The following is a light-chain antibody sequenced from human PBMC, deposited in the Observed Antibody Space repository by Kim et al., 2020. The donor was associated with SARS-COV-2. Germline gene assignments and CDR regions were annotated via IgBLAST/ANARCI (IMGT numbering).Light chain of an antibody. V-gene: IGKV1-8*01. CDR3: QQYYSYPPA. CDR2: AAS. Sequence: SASTGDRVTITGQASQGISSYLAWYQQKPGKAPKLLIYAASTLQGGVPSRFSGSGSGTDFTLTISCLQSEDFATYYCQQYYSYPPAFGQGTKLEI. CDR1: QGISSY. J-gene: IGKJ2*01.